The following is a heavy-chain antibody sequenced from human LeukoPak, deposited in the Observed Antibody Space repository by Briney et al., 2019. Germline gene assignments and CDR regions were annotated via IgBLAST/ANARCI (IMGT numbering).Heavy chain of an antibody. D-gene: IGHD5-18*01. J-gene: IGHJ4*02. CDR3: ARDDVDTAMVTVLFDY. CDR2: LSYDGSNK. Sequence: GGFLRLSCAASGFTFSSYAMHWVRQAPGKGLEWVAVLSYDGSNKYYADSVKGRFTISRDNSKNTLYLQMNSLRAEDTAVYYCARDDVDTAMVTVLFDYWGQGTLVTVSS. CDR1: GFTFSSYA. V-gene: IGHV3-30-3*01.